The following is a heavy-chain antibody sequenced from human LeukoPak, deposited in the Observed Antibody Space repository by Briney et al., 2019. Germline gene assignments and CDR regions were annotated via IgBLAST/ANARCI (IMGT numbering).Heavy chain of an antibody. CDR1: GYTFTSYG. CDR3: ARAALVDTAMEYDY. CDR2: ISAYNGNT. D-gene: IGHD5-18*01. V-gene: IGHV1-18*04. J-gene: IGHJ4*02. Sequence: ASVKVSCKASGYTFTSYGISWVRRAPGQGLEWMGWISAYNGNTNYAQKLQGRVTVTTDTSTSTAYMELRSLRSDDTAVYYCARAALVDTAMEYDYWGQGTLVTVSS.